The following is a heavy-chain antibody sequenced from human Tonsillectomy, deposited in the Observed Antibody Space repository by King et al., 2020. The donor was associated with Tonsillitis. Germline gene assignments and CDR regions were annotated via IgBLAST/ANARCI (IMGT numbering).Heavy chain of an antibody. J-gene: IGHJ6*04. CDR1: GYSFTNYW. CDR3: ARLGVPAATYYAMEV. CDR2: IYPGDSDT. Sequence: VQLVESGAEVKKPGESLKISCTGSGYSFTNYWIGWVRQMPGKGLEWMGIIYPGDSDTTYSPSFQGQVTISADKSISTAYLQWSSLKSSDTAMSYCARLGVPAATYYAMEVWGEGTTVTVSP. V-gene: IGHV5-51*01. D-gene: IGHD2-2*01.